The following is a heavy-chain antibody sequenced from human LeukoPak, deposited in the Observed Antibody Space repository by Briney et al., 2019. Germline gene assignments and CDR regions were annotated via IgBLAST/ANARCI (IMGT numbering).Heavy chain of an antibody. Sequence: PGGSLRLSCAASGFTFSSFEMNWVRQAPGKGLEWIGSTYYSGSTYYNPSLKSRVTISVDTSKNQFSLKLSSVTAADTAVYYCARLYDYLDLWGQGTLVTVSS. CDR2: TYYSGST. V-gene: IGHV4-38-2*01. J-gene: IGHJ4*02. D-gene: IGHD5/OR15-5a*01. CDR1: GFTFSSFEM. CDR3: ARLYDYLDL.